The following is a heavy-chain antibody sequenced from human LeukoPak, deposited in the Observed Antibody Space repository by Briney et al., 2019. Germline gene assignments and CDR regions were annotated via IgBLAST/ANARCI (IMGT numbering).Heavy chain of an antibody. V-gene: IGHV3-73*01. CDR3: TRHGTVAGDWYFDL. CDR2: IRSKANSYAT. J-gene: IGHJ2*01. CDR1: GFTFSSKY. Sequence: GGSLRLSCAASGFTFSSKYMTWVRQASGKGLEWVGRIRSKANSYATAYAASVKGRFTISRDDSKNTAYLQMNSLKTEDTAVYYCTRHGTVAGDWYFDLWGRGTLVTVSS. D-gene: IGHD6-19*01.